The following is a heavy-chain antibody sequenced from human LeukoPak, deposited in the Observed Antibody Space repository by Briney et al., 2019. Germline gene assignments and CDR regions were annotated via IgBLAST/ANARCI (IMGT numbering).Heavy chain of an antibody. J-gene: IGHJ1*01. Sequence: ASVTVSCKVSGYTLTELSMHWVRQAPGKGLEWMGGFYPEDGETIYAQKFQGRVTMTEDTSTDTAYMELSSLRSEDTAVYYCATGIHDSSGYRAEYFQHWGQGTLVTVSS. V-gene: IGHV1-24*01. CDR2: FYPEDGET. D-gene: IGHD3-22*01. CDR1: GYTLTELS. CDR3: ATGIHDSSGYRAEYFQH.